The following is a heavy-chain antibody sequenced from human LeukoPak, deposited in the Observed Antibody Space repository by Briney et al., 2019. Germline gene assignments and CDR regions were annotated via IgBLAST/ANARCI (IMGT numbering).Heavy chain of an antibody. D-gene: IGHD3-3*01. CDR2: ISGNGGST. CDR1: GFTFSTYA. J-gene: IGHJ4*02. V-gene: IGHV3-64*01. Sequence: QPGGSLRLSCAASGFTFSTYALHWVRQAPGKRLEYVSAISGNGGSTYYAISVKGRFAISRDNSKNTVYLQMGSLRAEDMAVYYCARDRAGFWSGYLDYWGQGTLVTVSS. CDR3: ARDRAGFWSGYLDY.